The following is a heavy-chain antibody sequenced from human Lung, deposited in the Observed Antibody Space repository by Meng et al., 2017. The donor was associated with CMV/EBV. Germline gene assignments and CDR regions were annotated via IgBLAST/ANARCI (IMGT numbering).Heavy chain of an antibody. J-gene: IGHJ6*02. D-gene: IGHD2-8*02. V-gene: IGHV1-69*05. Sequence: SXXVSXKASGGTFSSYAISWVRQDPGQGLEWMGGIIPIFGTANYAQKFQGRVTITTDGSTSTAYMELSSLRSADAAVYYCARPYLVSERYGIDVWGQGTTVTVSS. CDR3: ARPYLVSERYGIDV. CDR2: IIPIFGTA. CDR1: GGTFSSYA.